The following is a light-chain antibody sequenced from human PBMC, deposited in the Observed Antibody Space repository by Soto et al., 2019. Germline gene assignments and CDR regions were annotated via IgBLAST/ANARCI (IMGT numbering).Light chain of an antibody. CDR3: QQYGKSHWT. J-gene: IGKJ1*01. V-gene: IGKV1-39*01. Sequence: DIQGTQSPSSLSASIGDRITITFRTSQSISIYLNWYQQKPGKAPEVLIYAASTLQSGVPSRFAGSGSGTDLTLTISSLQPEDFAVYYRQQYGKSHWTFGHGTKV. CDR2: AAS. CDR1: QSISIY.